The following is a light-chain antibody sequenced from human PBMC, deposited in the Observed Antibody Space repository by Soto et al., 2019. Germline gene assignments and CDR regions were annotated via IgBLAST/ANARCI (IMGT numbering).Light chain of an antibody. Sequence: EIVMTQSPATLSVSPGERATLSCRASQSVSSSYLAWYQQRRGQAPRLLIYGASSRATGIPDRFSGSGSGTDFTLTISRLEPEDFAVYYCQQYGSSPITFGQGTRLENK. V-gene: IGKV3-20*01. J-gene: IGKJ5*01. CDR3: QQYGSSPIT. CDR1: QSVSSSY. CDR2: GAS.